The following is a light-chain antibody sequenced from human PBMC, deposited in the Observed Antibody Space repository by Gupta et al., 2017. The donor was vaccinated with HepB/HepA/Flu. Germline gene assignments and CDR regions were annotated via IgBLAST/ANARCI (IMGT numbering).Light chain of an antibody. CDR2: RDI. Sequence: SVLTQAPSASGTPRQRVTISCSGSGSNIGSNFVGWYQQFPGTAPKLLIYRDIQRPSGVPDRFSGSKSGTSASLAISGLRSEDEADYFCAAWDDSLSNVIIGGGTRLTVL. CDR3: AAWDDSLSNVI. J-gene: IGLJ2*01. CDR1: GSNIGSNF. V-gene: IGLV1-47*01.